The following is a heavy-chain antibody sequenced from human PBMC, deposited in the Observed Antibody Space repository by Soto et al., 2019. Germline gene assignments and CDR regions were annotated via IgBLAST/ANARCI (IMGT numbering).Heavy chain of an antibody. CDR1: NDSISPYY. CDR2: IYYSGST. D-gene: IGHD2-15*01. J-gene: IGHJ4*02. V-gene: IGHV4-59*08. Sequence: PSETLSLTCTVSNDSISPYYWSWIRQPPGKGLEWIGFIYYSGSTTYNPSLKSRVTISVATSKNQFSLKLTSVTAADTAIYYCARHYGGRCDYWGQGTLVTVSS. CDR3: ARHYGGRCDY.